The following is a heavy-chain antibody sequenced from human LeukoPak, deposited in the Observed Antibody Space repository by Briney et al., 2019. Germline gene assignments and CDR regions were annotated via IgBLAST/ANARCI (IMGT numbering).Heavy chain of an antibody. CDR3: AKDTSIGKYCTSGVCSPFDY. J-gene: IGHJ4*02. Sequence: GGSLRLSCAGSGFTFNSYAMSWVRQAPGKGLEWVSAISDSGDYTYYADSVKGRFTISRDNSKNTLYLHVNSLRAEDTAVYYCAKDTSIGKYCTSGVCSPFDYWGQGTLVTVSS. V-gene: IGHV3-23*01. CDR2: ISDSGDYT. D-gene: IGHD2-8*01. CDR1: GFTFNSYA.